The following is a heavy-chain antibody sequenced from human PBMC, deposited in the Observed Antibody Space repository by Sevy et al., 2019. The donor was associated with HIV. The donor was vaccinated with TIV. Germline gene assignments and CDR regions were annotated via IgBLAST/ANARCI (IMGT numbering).Heavy chain of an antibody. CDR2: ISSDGVST. D-gene: IGHD3-3*01. CDR1: GFSFSNSA. CDR3: VKDPDYNFWRGDYGMDV. J-gene: IGHJ6*02. V-gene: IGHV3-64D*06. Sequence: GGSLRLSCSGSGFSFSNSAMNWVRQTPGKGLKYVSAISSDGVSTYYTDSVRGRFTISRDNSKNTLYLQMCSLRVEDTAVYYCVKDPDYNFWRGDYGMDVWGQWTTVTVSS.